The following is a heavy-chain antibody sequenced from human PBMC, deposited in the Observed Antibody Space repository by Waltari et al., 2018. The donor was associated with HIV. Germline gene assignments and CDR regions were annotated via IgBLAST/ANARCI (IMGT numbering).Heavy chain of an antibody. V-gene: IGHV3-53*01. CDR2: IYADDST. Sequence: EVGLVESGGGLIKPGGYLSPPCIVSGLPGRDPYMTWVRQAPGKGLEWVSVIYADDSTFYADSVKGRFIISRDYSKNTLYLQMSSLRADDSAVYFCARGSFSSGGGAFDIWGLGAKVSVSS. J-gene: IGHJ3*02. CDR3: ARGSFSSGGGAFDI. D-gene: IGHD2-15*01. CDR1: GLPGRDPY.